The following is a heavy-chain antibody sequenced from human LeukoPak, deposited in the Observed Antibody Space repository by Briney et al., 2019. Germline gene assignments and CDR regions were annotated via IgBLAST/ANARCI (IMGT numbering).Heavy chain of an antibody. V-gene: IGHV3-21*01. Sequence: GGSLRLSCAASGFTFSTYHMNWVRQAPGKGLEWVSSISTTSSYIYYSDSARGRFTISRDNAKNSLYLQMNGLRAEDTAVYYCARGLCGGDCYSDWGPGTLVTVSS. CDR1: GFTFSTYH. CDR3: ARGLCGGDCYSD. D-gene: IGHD2-21*02. J-gene: IGHJ4*02. CDR2: ISTTSSYI.